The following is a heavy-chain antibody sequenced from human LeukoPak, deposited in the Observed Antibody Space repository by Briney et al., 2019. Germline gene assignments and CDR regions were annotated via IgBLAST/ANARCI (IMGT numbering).Heavy chain of an antibody. Sequence: GGSLRLSCAASGFTFSSYAMHWVRQAPGKGLEWVAVISYDGSNKYYADSVKGRFTISRDNSKNTLYLQMNSLRAEDTAVYYCASPGYPVDYWGQGTLVTVSS. D-gene: IGHD5-12*01. V-gene: IGHV3-30-3*02. CDR1: GFTFSSYA. J-gene: IGHJ4*02. CDR2: ISYDGSNK. CDR3: ASPGYPVDY.